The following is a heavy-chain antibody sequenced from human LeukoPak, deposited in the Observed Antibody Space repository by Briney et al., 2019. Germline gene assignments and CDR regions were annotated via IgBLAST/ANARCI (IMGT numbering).Heavy chain of an antibody. CDR2: ISGSGGST. CDR3: AKVTWSSGWYWDY. D-gene: IGHD6-19*01. V-gene: IGHV3-23*01. J-gene: IGHJ4*02. CDR1: GFTFSSYS. Sequence: GGSLRLSCAASGFTFSSYSMNWVRQAPGKGLEWVSAISGSGGSTYYADSVKGRFTISRDNSKNTLYLQMNSLRAEDTAVYYCAKVTWSSGWYWDYWGQGTLVTVSS.